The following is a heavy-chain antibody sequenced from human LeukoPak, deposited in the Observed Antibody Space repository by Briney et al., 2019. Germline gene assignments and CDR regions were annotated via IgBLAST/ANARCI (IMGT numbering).Heavy chain of an antibody. CDR3: ARPGQRTDNAGWNHFDY. CDR2: IYPGVSAA. J-gene: IGHJ4*02. V-gene: IGHV5-51*01. D-gene: IGHD1-1*01. CDR1: GYTFTNYW. Sequence: GESLKISCRGSGYTFTNYWIGWVRQMPGKGLEWMGIIYPGVSAARYSPSFQGQVTISVDQSISTTYLQWSSLKASDTAIYYCARPGQRTDNAGWNHFDYWGQGTLVTVSS.